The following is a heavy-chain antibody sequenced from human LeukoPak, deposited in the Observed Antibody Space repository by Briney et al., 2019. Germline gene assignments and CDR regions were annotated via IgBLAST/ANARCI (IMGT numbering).Heavy chain of an antibody. CDR3: AKDFGWRSVDTAMVNY. J-gene: IGHJ4*02. Sequence: GGSLRLSCAASGFTFSSYGMHWVRQAPGKGLEWVAVISYDGSNKYYADSVKGRFTISRDNSKNTLYLQMNSLRAEDTAVYYCAKDFGWRSVDTAMVNYWGQGTLVTVSS. D-gene: IGHD5-18*01. CDR2: ISYDGSNK. CDR1: GFTFSSYG. V-gene: IGHV3-30*18.